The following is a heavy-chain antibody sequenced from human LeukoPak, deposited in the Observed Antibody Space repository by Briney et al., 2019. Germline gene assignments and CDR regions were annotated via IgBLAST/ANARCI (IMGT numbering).Heavy chain of an antibody. D-gene: IGHD3-9*01. CDR3: ASLGTLVP. V-gene: IGHV3-74*01. CDR2: INTDGSIT. Sequence: GGSLRLSCAASGFTFSDYYMSWIRQAPGKGLVWVSRINTDGSITTYADSVKGRFTISRDNAKNTLYLQMNSLRDEDTAVYYCASLGTLVPWGQGTLVTVSS. J-gene: IGHJ5*02. CDR1: GFTFSDYY.